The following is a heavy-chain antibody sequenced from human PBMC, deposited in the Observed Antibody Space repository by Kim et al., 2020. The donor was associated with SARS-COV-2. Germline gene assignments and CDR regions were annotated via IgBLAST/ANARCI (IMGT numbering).Heavy chain of an antibody. CDR2: IFADGQP. Sequence: GGSLRLSCKASGFSVTNNYMGWVRQAPGKGLEWVSVIFADGQPHYTDIVKGRFTISRDDAQNTLDLRINGLRADDTAIYYCVIPMIYGVFDVWGQGTRVT. V-gene: IGHV3-66*01. CDR3: VIPMIYGVFDV. CDR1: GFSVTNNY. D-gene: IGHD4-17*01. J-gene: IGHJ3*01.